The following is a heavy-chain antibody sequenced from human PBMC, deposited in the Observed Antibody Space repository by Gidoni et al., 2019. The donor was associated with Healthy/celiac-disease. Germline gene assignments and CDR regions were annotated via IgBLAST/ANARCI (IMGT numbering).Heavy chain of an antibody. CDR3: ARDLGYYGGNLLGYFDL. D-gene: IGHD4-17*01. CDR2: IIPSLGIA. CDR1: GGTFSSYA. V-gene: IGHV1-69*04. J-gene: IGHJ2*01. Sequence: QVQLVQSGAEVKKPGSSVKVSCKASGGTFSSYAISWVRQAHGQGLEWMGRIIPSLGIANYAQKVQGRVTITADKSTSTAYMELSSLRSEDTAVYYCARDLGYYGGNLLGYFDLWGRGTLVTVSS.